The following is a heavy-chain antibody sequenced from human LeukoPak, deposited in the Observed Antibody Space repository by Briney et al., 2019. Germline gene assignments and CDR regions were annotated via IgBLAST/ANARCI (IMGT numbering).Heavy chain of an antibody. V-gene: IGHV1-2*06. CDR3: ARDYCSSTSCLFDY. CDR1: GYTFTGYH. Sequence: ASVKVSCKASGYTFTGYHMHWVRQAPGQGLEWMGRINPNSGDTNYAQKFQGRVTMTRDTSISTAYMELSRLRSDDTAVCYCARDYCSSTSCLFDYWGQGTLVTVSS. D-gene: IGHD2-2*01. J-gene: IGHJ4*02. CDR2: INPNSGDT.